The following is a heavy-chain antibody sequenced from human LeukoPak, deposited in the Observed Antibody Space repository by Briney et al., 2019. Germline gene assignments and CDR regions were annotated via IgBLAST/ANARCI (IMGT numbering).Heavy chain of an antibody. V-gene: IGHV1-46*01. J-gene: IGHJ3*02. CDR1: GYTFSSYY. CDR3: ARAASPAVAGPTDAFDI. Sequence: ASVKVSCKASGYTFSSYYMHWVRQAPGQGLEWMGIINPSGGSTSNAQKFQGRVTVTRDTSTTTVYMELSSLRSDDTAVYYCARAASPAVAGPTDAFDIWGQGTMVTVSS. CDR2: INPSGGST. D-gene: IGHD6-19*01.